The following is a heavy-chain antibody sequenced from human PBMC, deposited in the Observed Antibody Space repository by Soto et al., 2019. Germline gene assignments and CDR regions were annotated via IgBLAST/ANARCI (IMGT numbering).Heavy chain of an antibody. J-gene: IGHJ4*02. V-gene: IGHV4-4*02. Sequence: QVQLQESGPGLVKPSGTLSLTCAVSGGSISSDNWWRWVRQPPGKGLEWIGEMYHSGNTNYNPSLKSRVTISVDKSKNQFSMKMTSVTAADTALYYCARASASSMLRGVIINWGQGTQVTVSS. CDR1: GGSISSDNW. CDR2: MYHSGNT. CDR3: ARASASSMLRGVIIN. D-gene: IGHD3-10*01.